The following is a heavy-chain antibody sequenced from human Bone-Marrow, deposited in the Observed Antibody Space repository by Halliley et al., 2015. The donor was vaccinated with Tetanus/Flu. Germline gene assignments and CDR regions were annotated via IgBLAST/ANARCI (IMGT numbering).Heavy chain of an antibody. CDR1: GFTFSTYS. V-gene: IGHV3-21*01. CDR3: AKSDIVVPMDV. CDR2: ISSVGTYI. Sequence: SLRLSCAASGFTFSTYSMNWVRQAPGKGLEWVSYISSVGTYIEYASSVKGRFTVSRDNAKNSLYLQMNSLRAEDTAVYFCAKSDIVVPMDVWGQWTTVTVSS. J-gene: IGHJ6*02. D-gene: IGHD2-15*01.